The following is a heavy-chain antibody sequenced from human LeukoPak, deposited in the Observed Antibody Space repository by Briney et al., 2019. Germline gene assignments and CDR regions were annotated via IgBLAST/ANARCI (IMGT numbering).Heavy chain of an antibody. CDR1: GFTFSDSD. Sequence: PGGSLRLSCAASGFTFSDSDMHWVRQASGRGLEWVGRIRSKANSYATAYAASVKGRFTIPRDDSKNTAYLQMNSLRTEDTAVYYCARDIRYGSGSYYNVGYYGMDVWGQGTTVTVSS. CDR3: ARDIRYGSGSYYNVGYYGMDV. CDR2: IRSKANSYAT. V-gene: IGHV3-73*01. D-gene: IGHD3-10*01. J-gene: IGHJ6*02.